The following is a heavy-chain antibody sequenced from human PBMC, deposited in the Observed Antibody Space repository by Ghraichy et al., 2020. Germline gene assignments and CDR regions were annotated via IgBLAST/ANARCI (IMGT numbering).Heavy chain of an antibody. V-gene: IGHV4-4*02. CDR1: GDSIISNNW. CDR2: IFHSGST. CDR3: AREIDQLRYFDS. Sequence: SETLSLTCAASGDSIISNNWWSWVRQPPGKGLEWIGEIFHSGSTNYNPSLKSRITISLDKSKNQFSLKMTSVTAADTAVYYYAREIDQLRYFDSWGQGTLVTVSS. D-gene: IGHD2-2*01. J-gene: IGHJ4*02.